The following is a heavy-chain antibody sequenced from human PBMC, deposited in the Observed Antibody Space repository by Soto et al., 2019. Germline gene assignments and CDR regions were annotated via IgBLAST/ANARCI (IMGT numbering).Heavy chain of an antibody. CDR2: INHSGST. V-gene: IGHV4-34*01. Sequence: QVQLQQWGAGLLKPSETLSLTCAVYGGSFSGYYWSWIRQPPGKGLEWIGEINHSGSTNYNPSLKSRVTISVDTSKNQFSLKLSSVTAADTAVYYCARVNSRSTSFGYYYYYYYMDVWGKGTTVTVSS. CDR3: ARVNSRSTSFGYYYYYYYMDV. D-gene: IGHD2-2*01. J-gene: IGHJ6*03. CDR1: GGSFSGYY.